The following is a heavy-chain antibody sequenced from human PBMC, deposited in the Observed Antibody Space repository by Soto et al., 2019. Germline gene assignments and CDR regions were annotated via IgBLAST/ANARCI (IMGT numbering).Heavy chain of an antibody. CDR2: IVVVSGST. CDR3: SADHPHMAMGWPV. V-gene: IGHV1-58*02. J-gene: IGHJ6*02. CDR1: GFDFGSFG. Sequence: SVKVSCKASGFDFGSFGIQFLRQTRGRGLEWIGWIVVVSGSTNYARQFQGRVAISRDMSSSTAYLDLYDLKSDDTAVYFCSADHPHMAMGWPVWGQGTTVTVSS. D-gene: IGHD1-26*01.